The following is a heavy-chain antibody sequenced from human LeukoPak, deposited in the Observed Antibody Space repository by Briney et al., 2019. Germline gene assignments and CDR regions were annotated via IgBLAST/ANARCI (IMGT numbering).Heavy chain of an antibody. J-gene: IGHJ3*02. V-gene: IGHV3-30*02. CDR2: IRYDGSNK. CDR1: GLTFSSYG. CDR3: ARDTGAFDI. Sequence: PGGSLRLSCAASGLTFSSYGMRWVRQAPGKGLEWEAFIRYDGSNKYYADSVKGRFTISRDNSKNTLYMQMNSLRAEDTAVYYCARDTGAFDIWGQGTMVTVSS. D-gene: IGHD2-8*02.